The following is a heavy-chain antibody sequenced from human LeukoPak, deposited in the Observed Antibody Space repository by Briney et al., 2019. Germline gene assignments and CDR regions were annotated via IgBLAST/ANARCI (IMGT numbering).Heavy chain of an antibody. Sequence: PSETLSLTCTVSGGSISTYYWSWIRQSPGKGLEWIGYIHYSGTTNYNPSLKSRVTMLLDTSKNQFSPRLTSVTAADTAVYYCARVGDWNDLVYWGQGIRVTVSS. D-gene: IGHD1-1*01. CDR3: ARVGDWNDLVY. J-gene: IGHJ4*02. CDR2: IHYSGTT. V-gene: IGHV4-59*01. CDR1: GGSISTYY.